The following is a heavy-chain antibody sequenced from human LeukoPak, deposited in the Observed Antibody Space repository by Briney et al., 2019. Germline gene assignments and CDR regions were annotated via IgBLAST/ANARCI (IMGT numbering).Heavy chain of an antibody. Sequence: ASVKVSCKASGGTFSSYAISWVRQAPGQGLEWMGRIIPILGIANYAQKFQGRVTITADKSTSTAYMELSSLRSEDTAVYYCARESVDYYDSSGYGDYWGQGTLVTVSS. CDR3: ARESVDYYDSSGYGDY. J-gene: IGHJ4*02. CDR1: GGTFSSYA. CDR2: IIPILGIA. V-gene: IGHV1-69*04. D-gene: IGHD3-22*01.